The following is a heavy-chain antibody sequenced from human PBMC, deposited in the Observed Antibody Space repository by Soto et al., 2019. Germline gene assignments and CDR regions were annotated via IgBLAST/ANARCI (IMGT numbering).Heavy chain of an antibody. CDR3: ARALISPARFDY. V-gene: IGHV4-34*01. Sequence: SETLSLTCAVYGGSFSGYYWSWIRQPPGKGLEWIGEINHSGSTNYNPSLKSRVTISVDTSKNQFSLKLSSVTAADTAVYYCARALISPARFDYWGQGTLVTVSS. CDR1: GGSFSGYY. CDR2: INHSGST. D-gene: IGHD2-8*01. J-gene: IGHJ4*02.